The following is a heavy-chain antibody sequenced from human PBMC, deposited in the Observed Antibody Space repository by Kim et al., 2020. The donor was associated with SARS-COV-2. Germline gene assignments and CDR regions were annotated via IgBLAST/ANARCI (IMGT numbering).Heavy chain of an antibody. CDR1: GFTFSSYG. Sequence: GGSLRLSCAASGFTFSSYGMHWVRQAPGKGLEWVAVISYDGSNKYYADSVKGRFTISRDNSKNTLYLQMNSLRAEDTAVYYCARGPLVRGVIRYYFDYWGQGTLVTVSS. CDR2: ISYDGSNK. D-gene: IGHD3-10*01. J-gene: IGHJ4*02. CDR3: ARGPLVRGVIRYYFDY. V-gene: IGHV3-33*05.